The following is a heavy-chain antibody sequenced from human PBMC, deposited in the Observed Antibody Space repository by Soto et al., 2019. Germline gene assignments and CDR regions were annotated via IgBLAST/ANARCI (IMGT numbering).Heavy chain of an antibody. CDR3: ARDLIAARRDYYYGMDV. CDR2: IIPIFGTA. Sequence: QVQLVQSGAEVKKPGSSVKVSCKASGGTFSSYAISWVRQAPGQGLEWMGGIIPIFGTANYAQKCQGRVTITAAKSTSTAYMELSSLRSEDTAVYYCARDLIAARRDYYYGMDVWGQGTTVTVSS. CDR1: GGTFSSYA. V-gene: IGHV1-69*06. D-gene: IGHD6-6*01. J-gene: IGHJ6*02.